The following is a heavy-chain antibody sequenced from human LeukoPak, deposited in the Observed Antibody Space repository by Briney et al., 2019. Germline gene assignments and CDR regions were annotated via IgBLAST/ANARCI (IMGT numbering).Heavy chain of an antibody. CDR1: GYTFTSYD. J-gene: IGHJ6*03. CDR2: MNPNSGNT. Sequence: ASVKVSCKASGYTFTSYDINWVRQATGQGLEWMGWMNPNSGNTGYAQKFQGRVTMTRNTSISTAYMELSSLRSEDTAVYYCARVQGVTAARPSGYYYYYMDVWGKGTTVTVSS. V-gene: IGHV1-8*01. CDR3: ARVQGVTAARPSGYYYYYMDV. D-gene: IGHD6-6*01.